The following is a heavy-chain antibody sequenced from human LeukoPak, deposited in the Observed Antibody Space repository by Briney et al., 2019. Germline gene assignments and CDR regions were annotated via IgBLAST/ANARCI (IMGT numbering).Heavy chain of an antibody. CDR1: GFTFSSYW. Sequence: GGSLRLSCAASGFTFSSYWMAWVRQTPGKGLEWVSAISGSGGSTYYADSVKGRFTISRDNSKNTLYLQMNSLRAEDTAVYYCAKDQAHSSGDDYWGQGTLVTVPS. CDR2: ISGSGGST. CDR3: AKDQAHSSGDDY. D-gene: IGHD6-19*01. J-gene: IGHJ4*02. V-gene: IGHV3-23*01.